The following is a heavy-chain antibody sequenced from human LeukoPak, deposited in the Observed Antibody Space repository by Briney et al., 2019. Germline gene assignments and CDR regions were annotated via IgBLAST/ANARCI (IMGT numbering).Heavy chain of an antibody. Sequence: ASVKVSCKVSGYTLTELSMHWVRQAPGKGLEWMGGFDPEDGETIYAQKFQGRVAMTEDTSTDTAYMELSSLRSEDTAAHYCATGYYYDSSGPPFDYWGQGTLVTVSS. J-gene: IGHJ4*02. D-gene: IGHD3-22*01. CDR2: FDPEDGET. CDR1: GYTLTELS. CDR3: ATGYYYDSSGPPFDY. V-gene: IGHV1-24*01.